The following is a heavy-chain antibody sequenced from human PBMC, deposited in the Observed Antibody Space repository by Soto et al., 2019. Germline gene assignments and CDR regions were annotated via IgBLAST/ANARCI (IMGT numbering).Heavy chain of an antibody. CDR3: ARANDYGDYVLLSLDY. J-gene: IGHJ4*02. V-gene: IGHV4-39*01. CDR2: IYYSGST. CDR1: GGSISSSSYY. Sequence: SETLSLTCTVSGGSISSSSYYWGWIRQPPGKGLEWIGSIYYSGSTYYNPSLKSRVTISVDTSKNQFSLKLSSVTAADTAVYYCARANDYGDYVLLSLDYWGQGTLVTVSS. D-gene: IGHD4-17*01.